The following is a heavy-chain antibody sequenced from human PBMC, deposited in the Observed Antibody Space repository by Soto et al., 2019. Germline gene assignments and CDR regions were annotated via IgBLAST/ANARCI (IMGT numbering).Heavy chain of an antibody. Sequence: PSETLSLTCTVSGDSISGSSWSWIRQPPGKGLEWIAYMYFSGSTNYSPSLKSRVTISVDTSKNQFSLKLSSVTAADTAVYYCARGSGWYFHWGKGTLVTVS. CDR2: MYFSGST. CDR1: GDSISGSS. V-gene: IGHV4-59*01. CDR3: ARGSGWYFH. J-gene: IGHJ4*02. D-gene: IGHD6-19*01.